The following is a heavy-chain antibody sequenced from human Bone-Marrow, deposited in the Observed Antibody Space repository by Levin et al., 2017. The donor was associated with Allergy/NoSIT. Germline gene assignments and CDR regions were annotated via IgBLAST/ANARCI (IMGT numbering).Heavy chain of an antibody. V-gene: IGHV3-23*01. D-gene: IGHD3-22*01. Sequence: GGSLRLSCAASGFTFSSYAMSWVRQAPGKGLEWVSTISGSGGSTYYADSVKGRFTISRDNSKNTLYLQMNSLRAEDTAVYYCAKGATNYYDNSGYYLLFDYWGQGTLVTVSS. J-gene: IGHJ4*02. CDR3: AKGATNYYDNSGYYLLFDY. CDR1: GFTFSSYA. CDR2: ISGSGGST.